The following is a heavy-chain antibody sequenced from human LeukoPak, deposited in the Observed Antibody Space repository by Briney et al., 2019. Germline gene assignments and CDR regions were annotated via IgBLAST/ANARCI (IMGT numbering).Heavy chain of an antibody. CDR3: ARDREPYMDV. D-gene: IGHD1-14*01. J-gene: IGHJ6*03. Sequence: GGSLRLSGAASDFTHSSNYMSWLRQAPGKGLEWVSVIYSTGNTYYEDSVRGRFTISRDNSKNTVYLQMDSLRAEDTAVYYCARDREPYMDVWGTG. V-gene: IGHV3-53*01. CDR1: DFTHSSNY. CDR2: IYSTGNT.